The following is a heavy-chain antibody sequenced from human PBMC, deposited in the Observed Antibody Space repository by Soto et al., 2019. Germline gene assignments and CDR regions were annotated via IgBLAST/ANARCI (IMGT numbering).Heavy chain of an antibody. CDR3: AKDRFYGGNSFFDY. D-gene: IGHD4-17*01. CDR2: ISGSGGST. V-gene: IGHV3-23*01. Sequence: EVQLLESGGGLVQPGGSLRLSCAASGFTFSSYAMSWVRQAPGKGLEWVSAISGSGGSTYYADSVKGRFTISRDNSKNTLYPQMNSMRAEDTAVYYCAKDRFYGGNSFFDYWGQGTLVTVSS. CDR1: GFTFSSYA. J-gene: IGHJ4*02.